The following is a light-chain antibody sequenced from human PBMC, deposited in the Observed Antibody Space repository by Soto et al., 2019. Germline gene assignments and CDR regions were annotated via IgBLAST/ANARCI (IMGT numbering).Light chain of an antibody. V-gene: IGKV3-15*01. CDR2: GSF. CDR1: QNVRSN. CDR3: QQYDIWPWT. Sequence: EIVMTQSPGTLSVSPGEGATLSCRASQNVRSNLTWYQQKPGQPPRLLIFGSFTMSTGVPSGFSGSGSGTEFTLTISSLQSEDFALYYCQQYDIWPWTFGQGTKVDIK. J-gene: IGKJ1*01.